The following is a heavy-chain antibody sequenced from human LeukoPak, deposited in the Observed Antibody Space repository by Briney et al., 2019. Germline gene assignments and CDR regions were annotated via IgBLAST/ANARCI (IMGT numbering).Heavy chain of an antibody. CDR1: GGSFSGYY. CDR2: INHSGST. CDR3: AREEYGRLCRPGQSGGDY. D-gene: IGHD2/OR15-2a*01. Sequence: PSETLSLTCAVYGGSFSGYYWSWIRQPPGKGLEWIGEINHSGSTNYNPSLKSRVTISVDTSKNQFSLKLSSVTAADTAVYYCAREEYGRLCRPGQSGGDYWGQGTLVTVSS. V-gene: IGHV4-34*01. J-gene: IGHJ4*02.